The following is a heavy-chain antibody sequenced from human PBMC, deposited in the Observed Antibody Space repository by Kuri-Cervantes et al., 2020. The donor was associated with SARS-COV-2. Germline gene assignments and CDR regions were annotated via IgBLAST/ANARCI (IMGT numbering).Heavy chain of an antibody. J-gene: IGHJ3*02. Sequence: ASVKVSCKASGYTFTSYAMNWVRQAPGQGLEWMGGFDPEDGKTVYAQRVKDRVTMTEDTSTDTAYMELSSLRSEDTAVYYCAREDLGFGARGAFDIWGQGTMVTVSS. V-gene: IGHV1-24*01. CDR3: AREDLGFGARGAFDI. CDR2: FDPEDGKT. CDR1: GYTFTSYA. D-gene: IGHD3-10*01.